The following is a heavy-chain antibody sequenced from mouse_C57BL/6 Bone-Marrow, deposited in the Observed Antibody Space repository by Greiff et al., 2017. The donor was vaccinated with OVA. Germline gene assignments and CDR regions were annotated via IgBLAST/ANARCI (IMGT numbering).Heavy chain of an antibody. CDR3: ARHDGYHTWFAY. Sequence: EVMLVESGGGLVKPGGSLKLSCAASGFTFSSYTMSWVRQTPEKRLEWVATISGGGGNTYYPDSVKGRFTISRDNAKNTLYLQMSSLRSEDTALYYCARHDGYHTWFAYWGQGTLVTVSA. V-gene: IGHV5-9*01. CDR2: ISGGGGNT. D-gene: IGHD2-3*01. J-gene: IGHJ3*01. CDR1: GFTFSSYT.